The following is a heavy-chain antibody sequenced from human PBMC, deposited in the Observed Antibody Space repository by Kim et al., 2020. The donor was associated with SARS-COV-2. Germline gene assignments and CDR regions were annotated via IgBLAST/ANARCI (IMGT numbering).Heavy chain of an antibody. CDR3: ARDVEMATSALDY. J-gene: IGHJ4*02. Sequence: YGDPVTGRFTISRDNAQNTLYLQMNSLRAEDTAVYYCARDVEMATSALDYWGQGTLVTVSS. D-gene: IGHD5-12*01. V-gene: IGHV3-74*01.